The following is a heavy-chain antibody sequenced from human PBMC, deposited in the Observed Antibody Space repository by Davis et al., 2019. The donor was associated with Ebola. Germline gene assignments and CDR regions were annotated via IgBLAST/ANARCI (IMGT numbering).Heavy chain of an antibody. CDR1: GGSISSSSYY. Sequence: SETLSLTCTVSGGSISSSSYYWGWIRQPPGKGLEWIGSIYYSGSTYYNPSLKSRVTISVDTSKNQFSLKLSSVTAADTAVYYCARGLVVTRWYYYYGMDVWGQGTTVTVSS. CDR3: ARGLVVTRWYYYYGMDV. D-gene: IGHD4-23*01. J-gene: IGHJ6*02. V-gene: IGHV4-39*07. CDR2: IYYSGST.